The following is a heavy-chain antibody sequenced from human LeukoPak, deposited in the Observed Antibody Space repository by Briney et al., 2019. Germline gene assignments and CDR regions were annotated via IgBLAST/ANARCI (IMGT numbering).Heavy chain of an antibody. Sequence: GGSLRLSRAASGFTFSSYDMNWVRQAPGKGLEWVSYISSGASAIYYADSVEGRFTISRDNAQNSLYLQMNSLRAEDTAVYYCARENEYSSSSFDYWGQGTLVTVSS. J-gene: IGHJ4*02. D-gene: IGHD6-6*01. CDR2: ISSGASAI. CDR3: ARENEYSSSSFDY. CDR1: GFTFSSYD. V-gene: IGHV3-48*03.